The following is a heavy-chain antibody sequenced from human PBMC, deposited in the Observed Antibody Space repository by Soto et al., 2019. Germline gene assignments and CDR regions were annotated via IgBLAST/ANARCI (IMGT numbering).Heavy chain of an antibody. CDR3: ATRSGGGGAFDF. D-gene: IGHD3-10*01. J-gene: IGHJ3*01. CDR1: GLTFSRYE. V-gene: IGHV3-48*03. CDR2: IHSSATTM. Sequence: GESLKISCAASGLTFSRYEMNWVRQAPGKGLEWIAYIHSSATTMFYADSVKGRFTISRDNAKNSLYLQLNSLSAEDTALYYCATRSGGGGAFDFWGQGTMVTVSS.